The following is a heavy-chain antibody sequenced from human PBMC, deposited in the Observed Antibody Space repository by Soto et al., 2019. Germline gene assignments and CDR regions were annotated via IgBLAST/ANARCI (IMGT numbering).Heavy chain of an antibody. CDR2: IFYGGGS. Sequence: SETLSLTCSVTGDTISDITRYWGWLRQPPGKGPEWIGSIFYGGGSFCNPSLKSRVTMSIESSKNQFSLKLTSVTAADTAVYYCASPALGRGGRAWFYSRGQGTPVIGSS. CDR3: ASPALGRGGRAWFYS. D-gene: IGHD2-21*01. CDR1: GDTISDITRY. J-gene: IGHJ5*01. V-gene: IGHV4-39*01.